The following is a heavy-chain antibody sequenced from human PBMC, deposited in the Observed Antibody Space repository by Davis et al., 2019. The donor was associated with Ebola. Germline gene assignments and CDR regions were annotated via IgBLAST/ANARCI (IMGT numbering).Heavy chain of an antibody. Sequence: GESLKISCAASGFTFSNYGMSYVRQAPGKGPEWVSTFDGSGDNTYYADSVKGRFTISRDNAKNTLYLQMNTLRAEDTAVYYCARAKYYGMDVWGKGTTVTVSS. V-gene: IGHV3-23*01. CDR2: FDGSGDNT. CDR3: ARAKYYGMDV. J-gene: IGHJ6*04. CDR1: GFTFSNYG. D-gene: IGHD6-6*01.